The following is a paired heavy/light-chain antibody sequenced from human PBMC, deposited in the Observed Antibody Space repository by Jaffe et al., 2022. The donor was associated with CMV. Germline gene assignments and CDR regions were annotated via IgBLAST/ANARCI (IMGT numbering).Light chain of an antibody. V-gene: IGLV1-51*02. CDR3: GTWDNSLGAGV. J-gene: IGLJ3*02. Sequence: QSVLTQPPSVSAAPGQKVTISCSGSSSNIGSNYIFWYQQLPGTAPKLLIYENYKRPSGIPDRFSGSKSGTSATLGITGLQTGDEADYYCGTWDNSLGAGVFGGGTKLTVL. CDR1: SSNIGSNY. CDR2: ENY.
Heavy chain of an antibody. CDR3: ASVSVTMTTSYYYYMDV. CDR1: GFTFSNHW. CDR2: LNSDGSTT. V-gene: IGHV3-74*01. J-gene: IGHJ6*03. Sequence: EVQLVESGGDLVQPGGSLRLSCAASGFTFSNHWMHWVRQAPGMGLVWVSRLNSDGSTTNYADSVRGRFTISRDNAKNTLYLQMDSLRAEDTAVYYCASVSVTMTTSYYYYMDVWGKGTTVTVSS. D-gene: IGHD4-17*01.